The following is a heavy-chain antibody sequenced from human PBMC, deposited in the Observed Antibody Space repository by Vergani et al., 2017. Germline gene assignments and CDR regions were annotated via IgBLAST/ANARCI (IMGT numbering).Heavy chain of an antibody. J-gene: IGHJ6*02. CDR2: ISSSSSTI. CDR3: ARDTRWKLRDYYYYGMDV. D-gene: IGHD5-24*01. Sequence: EVQLVESGGGLVQPGGSLRLSCAASGFTFSSYSMNWVRQAPGKGLEWVSYISSSSSTIYYADSVKGRFTISRDNAKNSLYLQMNSLRAEDTAVYYCARDTRWKLRDYYYYGMDVWGQGTTVTVSS. V-gene: IGHV3-48*01. CDR1: GFTFSSYS.